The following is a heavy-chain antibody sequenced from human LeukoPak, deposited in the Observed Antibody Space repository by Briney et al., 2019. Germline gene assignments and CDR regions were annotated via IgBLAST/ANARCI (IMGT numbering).Heavy chain of an antibody. CDR2: IIPILGIA. V-gene: IGHV1-69*04. CDR1: GGTFSSYA. J-gene: IGHJ5*02. D-gene: IGHD6-13*01. CDR3: ARAPETYSSSWYNWFDP. Sequence: GAPVKVSCKASGGTFSSYAISWVRQAPGQGLEWMGRIIPILGIANYAQKFQGRVTITADKSTSTAYMELSSLRSEDTAVYYCARAPETYSSSWYNWFDPWGQGTLVTVSS.